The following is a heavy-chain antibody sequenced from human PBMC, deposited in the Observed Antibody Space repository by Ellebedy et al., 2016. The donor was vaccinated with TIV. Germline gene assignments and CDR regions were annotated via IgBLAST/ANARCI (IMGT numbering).Heavy chain of an antibody. CDR3: ARGGYGRSWSDH. V-gene: IGHV3-48*03. J-gene: IGHJ5*02. D-gene: IGHD1-26*01. CDR1: GFTFSSYE. CDR2: VSSSGSSI. Sequence: GESLKISCAASGFTFSSYELNWVRQAPGKGLEWVSYVSSSGSSIYYADSVKGRFTISRDNAKNSLYLQMNSLRAEDTAVYYCARGGYGRSWSDHWGQGTLVTVSS.